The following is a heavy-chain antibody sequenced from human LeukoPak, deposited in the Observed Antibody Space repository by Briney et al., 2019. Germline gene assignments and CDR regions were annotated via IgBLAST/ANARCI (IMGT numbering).Heavy chain of an antibody. Sequence: GGSLRLSCAASGFTFNKYSMNWVRQAPGKGLEWLSYIDSTSSTIHYADSVKGRFTISRDNAKNSLYLQMNSLRAEDTALYYCAKAQAVAHWGNAWYFDLWGRGTLVTVSS. D-gene: IGHD7-27*01. V-gene: IGHV3-48*04. J-gene: IGHJ2*01. CDR2: IDSTSSTI. CDR1: GFTFNKYS. CDR3: AKAQAVAHWGNAWYFDL.